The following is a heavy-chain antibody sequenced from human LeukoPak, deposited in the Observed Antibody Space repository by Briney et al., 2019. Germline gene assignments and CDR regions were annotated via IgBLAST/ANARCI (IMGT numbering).Heavy chain of an antibody. D-gene: IGHD3/OR15-3a*01. CDR2: IYTSGST. CDR1: GGSISSYY. Sequence: KPSETLSLTCTVSGGSISSYYWSWIRQPAGTGLEWIGRIYTSGSTNYNPSLKSRVTMSVDTSKNQFSLKLSSVTAADTAVYYCARVRGTGYSYYFDYWGRGTLVTVSS. CDR3: ARVRGTGYSYYFDY. J-gene: IGHJ4*02. V-gene: IGHV4-4*07.